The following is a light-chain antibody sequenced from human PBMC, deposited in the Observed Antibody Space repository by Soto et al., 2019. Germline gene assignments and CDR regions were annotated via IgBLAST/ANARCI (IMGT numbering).Light chain of an antibody. CDR3: CSYAGSYTPNWV. CDR1: SSDVGGYNY. CDR2: DVS. V-gene: IGLV2-11*01. J-gene: IGLJ3*02. Sequence: QSVLTQPRSVSGSPGQSVTISCTGTSSDVGGYNYVSWYQQHPGKAPKLMIYDVSKRPSGVPDRFSGSKSGNTASLTISRLQAEDEADYYCCSYAGSYTPNWVFGGGTKLTVL.